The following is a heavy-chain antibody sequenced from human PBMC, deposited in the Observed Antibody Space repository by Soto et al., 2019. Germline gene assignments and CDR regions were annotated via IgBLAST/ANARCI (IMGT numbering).Heavy chain of an antibody. D-gene: IGHD6-13*01. CDR3: ARDPHSSSWYENWFDP. Sequence: GGSPGLSCAASGVTFSSYSMNWVRQAPGKGLEWVSSISSSSSYIYYADSVKGRFTISRDNAKNSLYLQMNSLRAEDTAVYYCARDPHSSSWYENWFDPWGQGTLVTVSS. J-gene: IGHJ5*02. CDR1: GVTFSSYS. V-gene: IGHV3-21*01. CDR2: ISSSSSYI.